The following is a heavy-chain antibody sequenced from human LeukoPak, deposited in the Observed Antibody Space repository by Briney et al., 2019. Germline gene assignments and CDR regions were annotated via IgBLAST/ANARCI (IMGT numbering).Heavy chain of an antibody. Sequence: ASVKVSCKASGYTFTGYYMHWVRQAPGQGLEWMGWINPNSSGTNYAQKFQGWVTMTRDTSISTAYMELSRLRSDGTAVYYCARDRGIYCSSTSCYAGYFDYWGQGTLVTVSS. D-gene: IGHD2-2*01. CDR3: ARDRGIYCSSTSCYAGYFDY. CDR2: INPNSSGT. V-gene: IGHV1-2*04. J-gene: IGHJ4*02. CDR1: GYTFTGYY.